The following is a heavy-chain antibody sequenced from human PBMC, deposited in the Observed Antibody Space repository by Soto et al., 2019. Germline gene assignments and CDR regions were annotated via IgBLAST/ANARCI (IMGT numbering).Heavy chain of an antibody. D-gene: IGHD4-17*01. J-gene: IGHJ3*02. CDR2: TYYRSKWYN. V-gene: IGHV6-1*01. Sequence: SQTLSLTCAISEDSVSNNSAAWNWIRQSPSRGLEWLGRTYYRSKWYNDYAVSVKSRIIINPDTSKNEFSLQLNSVTPEDTAVYYCARERYGDYGRGTFDIWGQGTMVTVSS. CDR3: ARERYGDYGRGTFDI. CDR1: EDSVSNNSAA.